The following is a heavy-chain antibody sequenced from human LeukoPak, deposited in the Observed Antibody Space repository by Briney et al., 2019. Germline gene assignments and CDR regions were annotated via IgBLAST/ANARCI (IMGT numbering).Heavy chain of an antibody. J-gene: IGHJ3*02. CDR3: ARAGYYDSSGWVVWAFDI. CDR1: GGSISSYY. V-gene: IGHV4-59*01. CDR2: IYYSGST. D-gene: IGHD3-22*01. Sequence: SETLSLTCTVSGGSISSYYWSWIRQPPGKGLEWIGYIYYSGSTNYNPSLKSRVTISVDTSKNQFSLKLSSVTAADTAVYYCARAGYYDSSGWVVWAFDIWGLGTMVTVSS.